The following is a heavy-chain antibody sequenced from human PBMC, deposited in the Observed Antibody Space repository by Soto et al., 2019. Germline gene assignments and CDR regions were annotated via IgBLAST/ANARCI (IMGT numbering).Heavy chain of an antibody. J-gene: IGHJ4*02. CDR2: ISTSGSTV. Sequence: QTGGSLRLSCAASRFTFSAYDMHWFRQAPGKGLEWVSYISTSGSTVYYADSVKGRFTVSRDNTRNSLYLQMDSLRDEDTALYYCVRDCGTTLCNGVATRTFDYLAQGAVVTVSS. D-gene: IGHD5-12*01. CDR3: VRDCGTTLCNGVATRTFDY. V-gene: IGHV3-48*03. CDR1: RFTFSAYD.